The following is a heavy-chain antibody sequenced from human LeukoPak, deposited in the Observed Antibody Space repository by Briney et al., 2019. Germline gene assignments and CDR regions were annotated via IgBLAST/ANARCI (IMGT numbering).Heavy chain of an antibody. J-gene: IGHJ3*02. V-gene: IGHV4-59*01. CDR1: GGSISSYH. Sequence: SETLSLTCTVSGGSISSYHWSWIRQPPGKGLQWIGFINSSGSTNYNPSLKSRVTISLDTSKNQFSLRVSSVTSADTAVYYCARGNSGYDYAFDIWGQGTMVTVSS. CDR2: INSSGST. CDR3: ARGNSGYDYAFDI. D-gene: IGHD5-12*01.